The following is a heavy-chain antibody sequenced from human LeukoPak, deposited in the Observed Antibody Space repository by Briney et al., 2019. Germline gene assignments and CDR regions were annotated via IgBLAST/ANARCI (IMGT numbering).Heavy chain of an antibody. CDR2: ISYDGSNK. CDR1: GFTFSSYA. D-gene: IGHD2-2*01. V-gene: IGHV3-30*04. CDR3: ARDSSSISCYPCYYYYYGMDV. Sequence: GRSLRLSCAASGFTFSSYAMHWVRQAPGKGLEWVAVISYDGSNKYYADSVKGRFTISRDNSKNTLYLQMNSLRAEDTAVYYCARDSSSISCYPCYYYYYGMDVWGQGTTVTVSS. J-gene: IGHJ6*02.